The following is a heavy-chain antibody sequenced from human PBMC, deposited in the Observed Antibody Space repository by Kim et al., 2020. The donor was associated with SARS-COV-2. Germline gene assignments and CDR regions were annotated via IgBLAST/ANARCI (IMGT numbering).Heavy chain of an antibody. CDR3: AKRDPYYYAESG. Sequence: YHTNSVKGRLTISRDNSKNTLYLQMNSLRAEDTAVYYCAKRDPYYYAESGWGQGTLVTVSS. J-gene: IGHJ4*02. V-gene: IGHV3-23*01. D-gene: IGHD3-10*01.